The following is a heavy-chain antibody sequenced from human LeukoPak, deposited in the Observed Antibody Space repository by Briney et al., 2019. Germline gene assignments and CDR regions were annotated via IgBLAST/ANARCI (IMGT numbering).Heavy chain of an antibody. D-gene: IGHD3-22*01. Sequence: PSETLSLTCTVSGYSISSGYYWGWIRQPPGKGLEWIGSIYHSGSTCYNPSLKSRVTISVDTSKNQFSLKLSSVTAADTAVYYCAREGGYYSDYFDYWGQGTLVTVSS. J-gene: IGHJ4*02. V-gene: IGHV4-38-2*02. CDR1: GYSISSGYY. CDR3: AREGGYYSDYFDY. CDR2: IYHSGST.